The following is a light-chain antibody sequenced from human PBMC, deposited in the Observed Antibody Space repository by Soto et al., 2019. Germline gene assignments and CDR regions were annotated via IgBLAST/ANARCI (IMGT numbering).Light chain of an antibody. V-gene: IGLV4-69*01. CDR2: PNTDGSH. CDR3: PTWGTDIV. CDR1: SGNSGYA. Sequence: QLVLTKSPSAYASLGVSGNLTCTLSSGNSGYAITWHQQQPDKGPRYLITPNTDGSHRKRDGIPDRFSVSSSGAERYLTISSLQSEDEADYFCPTWGTDIVFGGGTKLTVL. J-gene: IGLJ3*02.